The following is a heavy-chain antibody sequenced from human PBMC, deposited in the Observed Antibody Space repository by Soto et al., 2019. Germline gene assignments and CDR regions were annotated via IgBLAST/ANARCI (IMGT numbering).Heavy chain of an antibody. CDR3: AGLAVAGTYFDY. D-gene: IGHD6-19*01. V-gene: IGHV1-2*02. Sequence: ASVKVSCKASGYTFTGYYMHWVRQAPGQGLEWMGWINPNSGGTNYAQKFQGRVTMTRDTSISTAYMELSRLRSDDTAVYYCAGLAVAGTYFDYWGQGTLVTVSS. CDR2: INPNSGGT. J-gene: IGHJ4*02. CDR1: GYTFTGYY.